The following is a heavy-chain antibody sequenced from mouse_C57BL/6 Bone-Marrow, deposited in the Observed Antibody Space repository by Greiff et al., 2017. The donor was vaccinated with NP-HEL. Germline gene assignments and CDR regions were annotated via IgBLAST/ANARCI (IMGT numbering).Heavy chain of an antibody. CDR2: ISDGGSYT. J-gene: IGHJ2*01. CDR1: GFTFSSYA. D-gene: IGHD1-1*01. CDR3: ARDLTTVVATWNFDY. Sequence: EVKLVESGGGLVKPGGSLKLSCAASGFTFSSYAMSWVRQTPEKRLEWVATISDGGSYTYYPDNVKGRFTISRDNAKNNLYLQMSHLKSEDTAMYYCARDLTTVVATWNFDYWGQGTTLTVSS. V-gene: IGHV5-4*01.